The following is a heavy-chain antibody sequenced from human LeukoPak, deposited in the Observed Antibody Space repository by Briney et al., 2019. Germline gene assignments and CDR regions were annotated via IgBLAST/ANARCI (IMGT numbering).Heavy chain of an antibody. D-gene: IGHD3-3*01. Sequence: SQTLSLTCTVSGGSISSGSYYWGWIRQPPGKGLEWIGSIYYSGSTYYNPSLKSRVTISVDTSKNQFSLKLSSVTAADTAVYYCAIYDFWSGYPLDYWGQGTLVTVSS. V-gene: IGHV4-39*01. CDR1: GGSISSGSYY. CDR3: AIYDFWSGYPLDY. CDR2: IYYSGST. J-gene: IGHJ4*02.